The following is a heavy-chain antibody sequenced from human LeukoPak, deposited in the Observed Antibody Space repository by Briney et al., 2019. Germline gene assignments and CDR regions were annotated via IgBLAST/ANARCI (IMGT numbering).Heavy chain of an antibody. Sequence: GGPLTLSCAVSGYTFSSYGMHWVRQAPGKGLEWVAVIWYDGSNKSYADSVKGRFTISRDNSKNTLYLQMNSLRAEDTAVYYCAGQTTPHPDYDILTGSGWFDTWGEGTLVTVSS. V-gene: IGHV3-33*01. D-gene: IGHD3-9*01. CDR1: GYTFSSYG. CDR2: IWYDGSNK. J-gene: IGHJ5*02. CDR3: AGQTTPHPDYDILTGSGWFDT.